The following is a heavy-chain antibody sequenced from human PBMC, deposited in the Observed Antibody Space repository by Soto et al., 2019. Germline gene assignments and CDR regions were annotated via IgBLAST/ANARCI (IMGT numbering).Heavy chain of an antibody. Sequence: EVQLVESGGGLVQPGGSLRLSCAASGFTVSSYYMTWVRQAPGQGLEWVSVISSGGSTYYADSVKGRFTISRDNSKNTLYLQMNRLRADDTAEYYCARDTLGGAYNFWHGGQGTLVTVSS. CDR3: ARDTLGGAYNFWH. D-gene: IGHD3-3*01. CDR2: ISSGGST. V-gene: IGHV3-66*01. CDR1: GFTVSSYY. J-gene: IGHJ4*02.